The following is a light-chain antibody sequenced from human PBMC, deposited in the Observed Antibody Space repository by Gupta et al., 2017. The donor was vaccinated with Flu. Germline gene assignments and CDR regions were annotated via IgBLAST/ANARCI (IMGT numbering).Light chain of an antibody. CDR1: SSDVGTYKR. Sequence: SALTQPPSVSGSPGQSVTISCTGTSSDVGTYKRVSWYQQTPGTAPKLMVYEVSKRPAGVADRFSGSKAGNTASLTISGRQGEDEDDYYCSSDTSSDTFVFGTGTKVTVL. CDR3: SSDTSSDTFV. V-gene: IGLV2-18*02. CDR2: EVS. J-gene: IGLJ1*01.